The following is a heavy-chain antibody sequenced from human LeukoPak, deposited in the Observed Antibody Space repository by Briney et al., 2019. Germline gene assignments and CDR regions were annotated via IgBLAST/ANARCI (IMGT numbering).Heavy chain of an antibody. CDR2: IQQHGSET. V-gene: IGHV3-7*03. D-gene: IGHD1-26*01. CDR1: GFTFSNYW. J-gene: IGHJ4*02. CDR3: AKDGSYYNFDS. Sequence: GGSLRLSCEGSGFTFSNYWMSWVRQAPGKGLEWVANIQQHGSETYYGDSVKGRFTISRDNSKNTLYLQMNSLRAEGTAVYYCAKDGSYYNFDSWGQGTLVTVSS.